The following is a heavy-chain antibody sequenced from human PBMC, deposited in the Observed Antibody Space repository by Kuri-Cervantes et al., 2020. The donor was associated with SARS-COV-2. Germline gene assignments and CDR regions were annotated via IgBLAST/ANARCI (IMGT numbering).Heavy chain of an antibody. CDR3: ARAEGAMLPGSLRFLEWLDPYYFDY. CDR1: GYSISSGYY. Sequence: SETLSLTCAVSGYSISSGYYWGWIRQPPGKGLEWIGSIYHSGCTYYNPSLKSRVTISVDTSKNQFSLKLSSVTAADTAVYYCARAEGAMLPGSLRFLEWLDPYYFDYWGQGTLVTVSS. J-gene: IGHJ4*02. D-gene: IGHD3-3*01. CDR2: IYHSGCT. V-gene: IGHV4-38-2*01.